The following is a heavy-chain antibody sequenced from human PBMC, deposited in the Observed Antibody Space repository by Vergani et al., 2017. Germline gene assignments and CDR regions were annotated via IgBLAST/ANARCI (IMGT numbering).Heavy chain of an antibody. CDR1: GYTFTSYD. J-gene: IGHJ6*02. D-gene: IGHD6-13*01. CDR2: MNPNSGNT. Sequence: QVQLVQSGAEVKKPGASVNVSCKASGYTFTSYDINCVPHATGQGLEWMGWMNPNSGNTGYAQKFQGRVTITRHTSISTAYMELSSLRSEDTAVYYCARAGYSSSWYAYYYGMDVWGQGTTVTVSS. V-gene: IGHV1-8*03. CDR3: ARAGYSSSWYAYYYGMDV.